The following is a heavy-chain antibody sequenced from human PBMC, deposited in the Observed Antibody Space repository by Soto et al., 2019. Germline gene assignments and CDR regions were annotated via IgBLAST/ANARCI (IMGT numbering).Heavy chain of an antibody. Sequence: QMQLVQSGPEVKKPGTSVKVSCKASGFTFTSSAVQWVRQARGQRLEWIGWIVVGSGNTNYAQKFQERVTITRDMSTSTAYMELSSLRSEDTAVYYCAAEKVSTGTTDYYYGMDVWGQGTTVTVSS. D-gene: IGHD1-7*01. CDR1: GFTFTSSA. V-gene: IGHV1-58*01. CDR2: IVVGSGNT. J-gene: IGHJ6*02. CDR3: AAEKVSTGTTDYYYGMDV.